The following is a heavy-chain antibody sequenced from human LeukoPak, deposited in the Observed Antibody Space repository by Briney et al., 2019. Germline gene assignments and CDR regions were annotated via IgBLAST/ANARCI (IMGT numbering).Heavy chain of an antibody. Sequence: PGGSLRLSCAASGFTFNSYGMQWVRQAPGKGLVWVSFIRYDGDNKYYADSVQGRFTISRDNSKNTLYLHMNSLRAEDTTMYYCAVVGRTHDAFDVWGQGTLVTVSS. V-gene: IGHV3-30*02. D-gene: IGHD1-26*01. CDR3: AVVGRTHDAFDV. J-gene: IGHJ3*01. CDR2: IRYDGDNK. CDR1: GFTFNSYG.